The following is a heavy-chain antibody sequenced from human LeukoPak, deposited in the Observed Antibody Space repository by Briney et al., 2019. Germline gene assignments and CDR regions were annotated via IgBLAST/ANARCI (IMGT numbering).Heavy chain of an antibody. CDR2: IIPVFGTA. Sequence: GASVKVSCKASGGTFNSHVISWVRQAPGQGLEWMGGIIPVFGTANYAQKFQGRVTIATDESTTTAYMEMGSLRSEDTAVYYCARGYYYGSESYWHTKWFDPWGQGTLVTVSS. V-gene: IGHV1-69*05. CDR1: GGTFNSHV. CDR3: ARGYYYGSESYWHTKWFDP. D-gene: IGHD3-10*01. J-gene: IGHJ5*02.